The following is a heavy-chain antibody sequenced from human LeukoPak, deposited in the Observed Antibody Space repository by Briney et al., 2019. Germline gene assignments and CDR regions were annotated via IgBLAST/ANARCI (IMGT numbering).Heavy chain of an antibody. CDR1: GFTFSSYA. J-gene: IGHJ4*02. CDR2: ISGSGGST. CDR3: ARFIRDGYRNGFDY. D-gene: IGHD5-24*01. Sequence: PGGSLRLSCAASGFTFSSYAMSWVRQAPGKGLEWVSAISGSGGSTYYADSVKGRFTISRDNSKNSLYLQMNSLRAEDTAVYYCARFIRDGYRNGFDYWGQGTLVTVSS. V-gene: IGHV3-23*01.